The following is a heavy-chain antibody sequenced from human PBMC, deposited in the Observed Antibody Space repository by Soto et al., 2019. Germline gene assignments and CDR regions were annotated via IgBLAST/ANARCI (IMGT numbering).Heavy chain of an antibody. CDR1: GFTFSSYS. J-gene: IGHJ4*02. D-gene: IGHD1-1*01. Sequence: GGSLRLSCAASGFTFSSYSMNWVRQAPGKGLEWVSSISSSSSYIYYADSVKGRFTISRDNAKNSLYLQMNSLRAEDTAVYYCARAPDYLERNLDYWGQGTLVTVSS. CDR2: ISSSSSYI. V-gene: IGHV3-21*01. CDR3: ARAPDYLERNLDY.